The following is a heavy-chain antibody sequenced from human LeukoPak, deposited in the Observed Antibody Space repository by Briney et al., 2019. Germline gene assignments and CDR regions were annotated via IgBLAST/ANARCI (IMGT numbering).Heavy chain of an antibody. CDR2: INPDGGST. J-gene: IGHJ4*02. Sequence: ASVKVSCKASGYTFTSYWIQWVRQATGQGLEWMGLINPDGGSTAYAHRFQGRVTMTRDTSTSTVYMDFSSLRSEDTALYYCARAPRNSSTMLDYWGQGTLVTVSS. CDR3: ARAPRNSSTMLDY. CDR1: GYTFTSYW. V-gene: IGHV1-46*01. D-gene: IGHD6-13*01.